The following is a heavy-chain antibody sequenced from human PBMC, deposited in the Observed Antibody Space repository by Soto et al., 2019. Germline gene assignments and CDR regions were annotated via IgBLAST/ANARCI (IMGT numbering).Heavy chain of an antibody. D-gene: IGHD2-15*01. CDR2: INPSGGST. CDR3: ARDSIVVGGSTNRDAFDI. Sequence: QVQLVQSGAEVKKPGASVKVSCKASGYTFTSYYMHWVRQAPGQGLEWMGIINPSGGSTSYAQKLQGRVTMTRDTSTSTVYMELSSLRSEDTAVYYCARDSIVVGGSTNRDAFDIWGQGTMVTVSS. J-gene: IGHJ3*02. V-gene: IGHV1-46*04. CDR1: GYTFTSYY.